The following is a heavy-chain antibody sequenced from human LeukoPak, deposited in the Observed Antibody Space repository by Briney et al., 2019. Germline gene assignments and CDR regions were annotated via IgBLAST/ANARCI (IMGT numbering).Heavy chain of an antibody. V-gene: IGHV4-4*02. CDR2: IYHSGST. J-gene: IGHJ6*02. Sequence: PSETLSLTCAVSGGSISSSNWWSWVRQPPGKGLEWIGEIYHSGSTNYNPSLKSRVTISVDKSKNQFSLKLSSVTAADTAVYYCARERPDSKMSGWYSYGMDVWGQGTTVTVSS. CDR1: GGSISSSNW. CDR3: ARERPDSKMSGWYSYGMDV. D-gene: IGHD6-19*01.